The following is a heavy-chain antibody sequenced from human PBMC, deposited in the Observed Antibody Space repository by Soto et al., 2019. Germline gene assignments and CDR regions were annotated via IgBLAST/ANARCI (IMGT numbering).Heavy chain of an antibody. D-gene: IGHD3-3*01. V-gene: IGHV4-4*02. J-gene: IGHJ6*02. CDR1: GGSIISSNW. Sequence: SETLSITCAISGGSIISSNWWSWVRKPPGKGLEWIGEIYHSGSTNYNPSLKSRVTISVDKSKNQFSLKLSSVTAADTAVYYCARDRRHDFGVVINYYGMAVWGQGTTVT. CDR3: ARDRRHDFGVVINYYGMAV. CDR2: IYHSGST.